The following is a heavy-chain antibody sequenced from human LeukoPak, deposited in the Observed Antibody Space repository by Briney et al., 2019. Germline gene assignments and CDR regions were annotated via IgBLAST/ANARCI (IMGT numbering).Heavy chain of an antibody. Sequence: PGGSLRLSCAASGFTFSDYYMSWVRQAPGKGVEWVSYISSSGSTIYYADSVKGRFTISRDNAKNSLYLQMNSLRAEDTAVYYCARIGYCTNGVCYTHDAFDIWGQGTMVTVSS. CDR3: ARIGYCTNGVCYTHDAFDI. CDR2: ISSSGSTI. V-gene: IGHV3-11*04. J-gene: IGHJ3*02. D-gene: IGHD2-8*01. CDR1: GFTFSDYY.